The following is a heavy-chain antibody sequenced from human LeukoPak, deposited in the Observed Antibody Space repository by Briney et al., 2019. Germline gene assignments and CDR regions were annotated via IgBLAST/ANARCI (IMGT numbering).Heavy chain of an antibody. D-gene: IGHD6-13*01. CDR2: TNNVGDT. CDR1: GFTLRSYD. Sequence: GGSLRLSCAASGFTLRSYDMHWVRQATGKGLEWVSTTNNVGDTYYPDSVKGRFTISRENADNSLYLQMNSLRAGDTAVYYCVRGDSSNWYDAFEIWGQGTTVTVSS. J-gene: IGHJ3*02. V-gene: IGHV3-13*01. CDR3: VRGDSSNWYDAFEI.